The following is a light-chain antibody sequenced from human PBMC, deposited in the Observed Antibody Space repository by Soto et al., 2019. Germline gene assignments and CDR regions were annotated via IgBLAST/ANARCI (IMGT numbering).Light chain of an antibody. V-gene: IGLV2-14*01. CDR2: DVS. J-gene: IGLJ2*01. CDR3: SSYTSSSTRV. CDR1: SSDVGGYNY. Sequence: QSALTQPASVYGSPVQSITISCTRTSSDVGGYNYVSWYQQHPGKAPKLMIYDVSNRPSGVSNRFSGSKSGNTASLTISGLQAEDEADYYCSSYTSSSTRVFGGGTKLTVL.